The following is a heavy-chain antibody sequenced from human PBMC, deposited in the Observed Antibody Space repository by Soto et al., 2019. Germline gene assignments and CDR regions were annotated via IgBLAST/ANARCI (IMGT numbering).Heavy chain of an antibody. CDR2: ISYDGSNK. CDR1: GFTFSSYG. CDR3: AKDDASTVFDY. J-gene: IGHJ4*02. V-gene: IGHV3-30*18. D-gene: IGHD1-26*01. Sequence: QVQLVESGGGVVQPGRSLRLSCAASGFTFSSYGMHWVRQAPGKGLEWVAVISYDGSNKYYADSVKGRFTISRDNSKNTLYLQMTSLRAEDTAVYYCAKDDASTVFDYWGQGTLVTVSS.